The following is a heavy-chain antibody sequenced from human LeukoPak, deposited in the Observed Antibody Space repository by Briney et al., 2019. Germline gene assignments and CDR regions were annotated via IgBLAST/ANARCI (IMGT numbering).Heavy chain of an antibody. Sequence: GGSLRLSCAASGFTFSSYWMSWVRQAPGKGLEWVANIKQDGSEKYYVDSVKGRFTTSRDNAKNSLYLQMNSLRAEDTAVYYCARSGGSYRLDYWGQGTLVTDSS. V-gene: IGHV3-7*01. D-gene: IGHD1-26*01. CDR2: IKQDGSEK. CDR3: ARSGGSYRLDY. CDR1: GFTFSSYW. J-gene: IGHJ4*02.